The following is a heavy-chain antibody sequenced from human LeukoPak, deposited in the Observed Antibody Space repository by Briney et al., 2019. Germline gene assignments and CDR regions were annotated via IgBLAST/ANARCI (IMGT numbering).Heavy chain of an antibody. Sequence: SETLSLTCTVSGGSISSYYWSWIRQPPGKGLEWIGYIYYSGGTNYNPSLKSRVTISVDTSKNQFSLKLSSVTAADTAVYYCARDREEQLAPPAFDIWGQGTMVTVSS. J-gene: IGHJ3*02. CDR1: GGSISSYY. CDR3: ARDREEQLAPPAFDI. D-gene: IGHD6-6*01. CDR2: IYYSGGT. V-gene: IGHV4-59*01.